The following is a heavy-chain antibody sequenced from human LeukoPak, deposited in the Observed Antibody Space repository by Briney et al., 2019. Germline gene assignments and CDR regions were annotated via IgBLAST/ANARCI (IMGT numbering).Heavy chain of an antibody. J-gene: IGHJ4*02. Sequence: ASVKVSCNASGYTFTGYYMHWVRQAPGQGLEWMGWINPNSGGTNYAQKFQGRVTMTRDTSISTAYMELSRLRSDDTAVYYCARGGSSSWYYLFDYWGQGTLVTVSS. V-gene: IGHV1-2*02. CDR2: INPNSGGT. CDR1: GYTFTGYY. CDR3: ARGGSSSWYYLFDY. D-gene: IGHD6-13*01.